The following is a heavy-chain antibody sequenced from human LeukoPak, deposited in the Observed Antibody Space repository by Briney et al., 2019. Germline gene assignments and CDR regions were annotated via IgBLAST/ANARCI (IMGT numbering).Heavy chain of an antibody. CDR1: GYTFTIHY. Sequence: ASVNVTCKASGYTFTIHYMHWVRQAPGQGLEWMGIINPSEWKAIINPSGGSTSYAQKFQGRVTMTRDTSTSTVYMELSSLRSEDTAVYYCARDRYYGSGSYNYFDYWGQGTPVTVAS. J-gene: IGHJ4*02. CDR3: ARDRYYGSGSYNYFDY. D-gene: IGHD3-10*01. V-gene: IGHV1-46*01. CDR2: INPSEWKAIINPSGGST.